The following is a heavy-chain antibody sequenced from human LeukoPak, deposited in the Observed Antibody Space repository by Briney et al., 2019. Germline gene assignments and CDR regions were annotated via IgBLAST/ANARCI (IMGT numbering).Heavy chain of an antibody. CDR3: VAVNTAMTPAFFNF. J-gene: IGHJ4*02. D-gene: IGHD5-18*01. Sequence: GDSLKISCKASGYSFSNDWIGWVRQMPGKGLEYMGIIYPSDSDTRYSPSFQGHVTISADKPISTAYLQWSSLKASDSAMYYCVAVNTAMTPAFFNFWGQGTLVTVSS. CDR1: GYSFSNDW. V-gene: IGHV5-51*01. CDR2: IYPSDSDT.